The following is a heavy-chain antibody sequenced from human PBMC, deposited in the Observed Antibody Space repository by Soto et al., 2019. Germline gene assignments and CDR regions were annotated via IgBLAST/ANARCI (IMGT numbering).Heavy chain of an antibody. Sequence: QVQLQESGPGLVKPSGTLSLTCAVSGGSISSSNWWSWVRQPPGKGLEWIGEIYHSGSTNYNPSHKSRVTIAVDKSKNQFSLKLSSVTAADTAVYYCARAKSSAGTLVIPYFDYWGQGTLVTVAS. CDR2: IYHSGST. V-gene: IGHV4-4*02. J-gene: IGHJ4*02. CDR3: ARAKSSAGTLVIPYFDY. CDR1: GGSISSSNW. D-gene: IGHD6-13*01.